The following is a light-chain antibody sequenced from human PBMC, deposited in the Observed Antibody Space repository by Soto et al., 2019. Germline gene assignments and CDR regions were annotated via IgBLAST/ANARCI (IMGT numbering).Light chain of an antibody. J-gene: IGLJ2*01. CDR2: DTS. V-gene: IGLV7-46*01. CDR1: TGVVTSGHY. Sequence: QAVVTQEPSLIVSPEGTVTLTCGSSTGVVTSGHYPHWFQQKPDQAPRTLIYDTSIKHSWTPARFSGSLLGGKAALTLSGAQPADEADYYCLLYYSETVVFGGGTKLTVL. CDR3: LLYYSETVV.